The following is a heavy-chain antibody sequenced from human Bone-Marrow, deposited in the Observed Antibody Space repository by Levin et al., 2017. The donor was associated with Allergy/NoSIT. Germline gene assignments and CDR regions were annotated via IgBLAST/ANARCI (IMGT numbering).Heavy chain of an antibody. D-gene: IGHD3-10*01. V-gene: IGHV4-31*03. J-gene: IGHJ5*02. CDR3: VREVPGSGSYLPGGWFGP. CDR1: GGSISSLNYY. Sequence: SETLSLTCTVSGGSISSLNYYWSWIRQHSEKGLEWIGYIYLSGKTYYNPSLNSRVTISLDTSKNQFSLRLSSVTAADTAVYYCVREVPGSGSYLPGGWFGPWGQGTLVSVSS. CDR2: IYLSGKT.